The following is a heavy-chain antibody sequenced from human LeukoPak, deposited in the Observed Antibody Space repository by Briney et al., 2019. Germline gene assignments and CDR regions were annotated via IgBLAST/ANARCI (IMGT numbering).Heavy chain of an antibody. CDR1: GFTFSSYW. Sequence: PGGSLRLSCAASGFTFSSYWMNWVRHVPGKGLVWVSRIASDGSSTTCADSVKGRFSISRDNAKNTLYLQMNSLRVEDTAVYYCARGRPHGNDYWGQGTLVTVSS. D-gene: IGHD4-23*01. CDR3: ARGRPHGNDY. CDR2: IASDGSST. J-gene: IGHJ4*02. V-gene: IGHV3-74*01.